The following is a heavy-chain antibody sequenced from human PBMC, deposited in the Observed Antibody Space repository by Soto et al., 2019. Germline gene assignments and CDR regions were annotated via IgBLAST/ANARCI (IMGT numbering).Heavy chain of an antibody. Sequence: GGSLRLSCTTSGFTFNTYGMHWVRQAPGKGLEWVAIIWYDGSNKYYADSVKGRFTISRDNAKNSLYLQMNSLRAEDTAVYYCARDSSRGYSYGHDAFDIWGQGTMVTVSS. J-gene: IGHJ3*02. V-gene: IGHV3-33*08. CDR3: ARDSSRGYSYGHDAFDI. D-gene: IGHD5-18*01. CDR2: IWYDGSNK. CDR1: GFTFNTYG.